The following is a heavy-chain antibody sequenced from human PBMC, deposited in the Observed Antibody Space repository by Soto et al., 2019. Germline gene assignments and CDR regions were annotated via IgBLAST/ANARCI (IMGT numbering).Heavy chain of an antibody. CDR3: ARAAPRYCSGGSCYSGRDY. V-gene: IGHV3-23*01. Sequence: GGSLRLSCAASGFTFSSYAMSWVRQAPGKGLDWVSGISGSGDSTYYADSVKGRFTISRDNSKNTLYLQMNSLRAEDTAVYYCARAAPRYCSGGSCYSGRDYWGQGTLVTVSS. D-gene: IGHD2-15*01. J-gene: IGHJ4*02. CDR1: GFTFSSYA. CDR2: ISGSGDST.